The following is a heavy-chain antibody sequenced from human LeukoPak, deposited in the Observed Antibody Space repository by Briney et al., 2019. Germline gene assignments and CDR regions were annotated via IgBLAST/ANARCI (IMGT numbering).Heavy chain of an antibody. CDR2: ISSSSSTI. D-gene: IGHD2-15*01. V-gene: IGHV3-48*01. CDR1: GFTFSSYS. Sequence: GGSLRLSCAASGFTFSSYSMNWVRQAPGKGLEWVSYISSSSSTIYYADSVKGRFTISRDNAKNSLYLQMNSLRAEDTAVYYCARDSPDIVVVVAATDAFDSWGQGTMVTVSS. CDR3: ARDSPDIVVVVAATDAFDS. J-gene: IGHJ3*02.